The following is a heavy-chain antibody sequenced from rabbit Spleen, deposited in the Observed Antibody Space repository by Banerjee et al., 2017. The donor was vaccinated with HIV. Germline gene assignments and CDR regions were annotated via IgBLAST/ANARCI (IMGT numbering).Heavy chain of an antibody. Sequence: QEQLVESGGGLVKPGASLTLTCIASGVSFSNSYWICWVRQPPGKRPEWIGCIRGANSGDIWYANWATGRFTISKTSPTTVTLQMTSLIVADTATYFCARDVQGGSDWTFNLWGPGTLVTVS. V-gene: IGHV1S45*01. D-gene: IGHD8-1*01. CDR1: GVSFSNSYW. J-gene: IGHJ4*01. CDR3: ARDVQGGSDWTFNL. CDR2: IRGANSGDI.